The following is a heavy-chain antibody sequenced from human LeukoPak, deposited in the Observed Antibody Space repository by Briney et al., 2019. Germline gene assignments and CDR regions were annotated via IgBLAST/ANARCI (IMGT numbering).Heavy chain of an antibody. D-gene: IGHD3-22*01. V-gene: IGHV4-59*01. Sequence: SETLSLTCTVSGGSISSYYWSWIRQPPGKGLEWIVYIYYSGSTNYNPSLKSRVTISVDTSKNQFSLKLSSVTAADTAVYYCAGLDYYDSSGYFDYWGQGTLVTVSS. J-gene: IGHJ4*02. CDR2: IYYSGST. CDR3: AGLDYYDSSGYFDY. CDR1: GGSISSYY.